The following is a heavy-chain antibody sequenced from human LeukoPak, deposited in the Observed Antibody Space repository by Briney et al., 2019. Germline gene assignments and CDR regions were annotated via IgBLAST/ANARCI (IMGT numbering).Heavy chain of an antibody. CDR2: IVPILGIA. V-gene: IGHV1-69*04. Sequence: GASVKVSCKASGGTFSSYAISWVRQAPGQGLEWMGRIVPILGIANYAQKFQGRVTITADKSTSTAYMELSSLRSEDTAVYYCARDGGGWGIVVVPAAILDYWGQGTLVTVSS. J-gene: IGHJ4*02. D-gene: IGHD2-2*01. CDR3: ARDGGGWGIVVVPAAILDY. CDR1: GGTFSSYA.